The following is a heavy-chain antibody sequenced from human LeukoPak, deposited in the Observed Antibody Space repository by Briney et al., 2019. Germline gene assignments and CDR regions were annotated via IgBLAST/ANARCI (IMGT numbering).Heavy chain of an antibody. D-gene: IGHD4-11*01. Sequence: GGSLRLSCAASGFTFSSYAMHWVRQAPGKGLEYVSAISSNGGSTYYANSVKGRFTISRDNSKNTLYLQMGSLRAEDAAVYYCANEYSKGDVWGQGTMVTVSS. J-gene: IGHJ3*01. V-gene: IGHV3-64*01. CDR3: ANEYSKGDV. CDR2: ISSNGGST. CDR1: GFTFSSYA.